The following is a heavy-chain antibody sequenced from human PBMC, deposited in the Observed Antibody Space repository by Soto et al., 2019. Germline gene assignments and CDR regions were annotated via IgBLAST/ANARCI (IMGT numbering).Heavy chain of an antibody. Sequence: ASVKVSCKASGYTFSNFVMHWGRQAPGQRLEWMGWINPGNGNTKYSQTFQGRVTITRDTSASTAYMGLSSLRSEDTAVYYCARAVARGVKTIYYYYGMDVWGQGTTVTVSS. D-gene: IGHD3-10*01. CDR1: GYTFSNFV. J-gene: IGHJ6*02. CDR2: INPGNGNT. V-gene: IGHV1-3*01. CDR3: ARAVARGVKTIYYYYGMDV.